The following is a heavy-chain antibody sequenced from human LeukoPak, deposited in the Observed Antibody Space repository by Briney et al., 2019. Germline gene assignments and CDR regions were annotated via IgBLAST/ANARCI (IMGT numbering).Heavy chain of an antibody. V-gene: IGHV4-4*07. Sequence: SETLSLMCSVSVHPPCGHRGRWPRQPAGKGLEWIGRFSPSGSIHYNPSLERRVTISVDKPKNQFSLTLSFVTAADTAVYYCGRDGIAVGDYWGQGSLVTVSS. CDR3: GRDGIAVGDY. CDR2: FSPSGSI. CDR1: VHPPCGHR. D-gene: IGHD6-19*01. J-gene: IGHJ4*02.